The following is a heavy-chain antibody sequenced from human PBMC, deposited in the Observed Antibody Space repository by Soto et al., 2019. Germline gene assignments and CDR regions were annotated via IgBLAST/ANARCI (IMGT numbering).Heavy chain of an antibody. CDR3: ARDSSGWPKLFDY. CDR2: ISSSSSTI. J-gene: IGHJ4*02. D-gene: IGHD6-19*01. Sequence: EVQLVESGGGLVQPGGSLRLSCAASGFTFSSYSMNWVRQAPGKGLEWVSYISSSSSTIYYTDSVKGRFTISRDNAQNSLYLQMNSLRDEDTAVYYCARDSSGWPKLFDYWGQGTLVTVSS. V-gene: IGHV3-48*02. CDR1: GFTFSSYS.